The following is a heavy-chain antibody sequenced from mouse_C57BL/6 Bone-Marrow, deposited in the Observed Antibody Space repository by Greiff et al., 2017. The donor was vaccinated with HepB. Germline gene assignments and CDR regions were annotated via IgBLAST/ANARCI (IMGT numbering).Heavy chain of an antibody. V-gene: IGHV3-5*01. CDR2: IYYSGTI. D-gene: IGHD2-4*01. CDR3: ARGFYEYGFGWAMDY. CDR1: GISITTGNYR. J-gene: IGHJ4*01. Sequence: EVQLVESGPGLVKPSQTVFLTCTVTGISITTGNYRWSWIRQFPGNKLEWIGYIYYSGTITYNPSLTSRTTITRDTPKNQFFLEMNSLTAEYTATYYGARGFYEYGFGWAMDYWGQGTSVTVSS.